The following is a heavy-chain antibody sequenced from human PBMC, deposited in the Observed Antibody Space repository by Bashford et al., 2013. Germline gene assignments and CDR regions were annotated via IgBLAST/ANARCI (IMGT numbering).Heavy chain of an antibody. CDR2: IYPGDSDI. CDR3: ARDMGGYFDY. CDR1: GYSFSTYW. D-gene: IGHD3-16*01. Sequence: GESLKISCEGSGYSFSTYWINWVRQMPGKGLEWMGVIYPGDSDIRYSPSFQGQVTISADKSTSTAYLQWSSLEASDTAIYYCARDMGGYFDYWGQGTLVTVSS. V-gene: IGHV5-51*01. J-gene: IGHJ4*02.